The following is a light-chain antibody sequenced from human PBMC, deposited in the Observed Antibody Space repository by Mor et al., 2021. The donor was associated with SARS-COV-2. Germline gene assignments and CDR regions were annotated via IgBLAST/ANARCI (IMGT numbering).Light chain of an antibody. CDR3: QQYGSSPLT. V-gene: IGKV3-20*01. CDR1: SSSY. J-gene: IGKJ3*01. Sequence: SSSYLAWYHQTPDQAPRLLIYGASSRATGIPDRFSGSGSGTDFTLTISRLEPEDFAVYYCQQYGSSPLTFGPGTKVDIK. CDR2: GAS.